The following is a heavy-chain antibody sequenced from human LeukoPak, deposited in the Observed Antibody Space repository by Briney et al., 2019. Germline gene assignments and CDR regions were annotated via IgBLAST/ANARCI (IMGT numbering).Heavy chain of an antibody. V-gene: IGHV4-31*03. J-gene: IGHJ4*02. D-gene: IGHD3-10*01. CDR3: ARLLWFGELLYEGYYFDS. Sequence: PSETLSLTCTVSGGSISSAGYYWSWIRQHPGKGLECIGYIYYSGDTYYHPSLKSRITITVDTSKNQFSLKLSPVTAADTAVYYCARLLWFGELLYEGYYFDSWGQGTLVTVSS. CDR1: GGSISSAGYY. CDR2: IYYSGDT.